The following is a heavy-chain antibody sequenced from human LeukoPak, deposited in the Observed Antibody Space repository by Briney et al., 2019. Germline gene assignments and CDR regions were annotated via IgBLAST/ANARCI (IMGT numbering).Heavy chain of an antibody. CDR1: GFTFSDYE. CDR2: ISSRGGTI. D-gene: IGHD3-10*01. CDR3: ARSYGSGPGDY. J-gene: IGHJ4*02. Sequence: PGGSLRLSCAASGFTFSDYEINWVRQAPGKGLEWVSYISSRGGTIYYADSVKGRFTISRDNAKNSLYLQMNSLRAEDTAVYYCARSYGSGPGDYWGQGTLVTVSS. V-gene: IGHV3-48*03.